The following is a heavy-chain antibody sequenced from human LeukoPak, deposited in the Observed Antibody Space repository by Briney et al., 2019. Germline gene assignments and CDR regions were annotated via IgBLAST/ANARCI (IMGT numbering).Heavy chain of an antibody. D-gene: IGHD4-23*01. V-gene: IGHV3-30-3*01. Sequence: GRSLRLSCAASGFTFSSYGMHWVHQAPGKGLEWVAVISYDGSNKYYVDSVKGRFTISRDNSKNTLYLQMSSLRAEDTAVYYCTRGTNDYGGIERKKPFDYWGQGTLVTVSS. CDR1: GFTFSSYG. CDR2: ISYDGSNK. CDR3: TRGTNDYGGIERKKPFDY. J-gene: IGHJ4*02.